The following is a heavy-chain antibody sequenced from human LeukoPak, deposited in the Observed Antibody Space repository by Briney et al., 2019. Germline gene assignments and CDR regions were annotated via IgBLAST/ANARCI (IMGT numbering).Heavy chain of an antibody. V-gene: IGHV3-33*01. J-gene: IGHJ4*02. D-gene: IGHD5-24*01. CDR2: IWNDGNHK. CDR3: ARSRDGYNWDN. CDR1: GFTFNSFG. Sequence: GGSLRLSCAASGFTFNSFGMHWVRPAPGKGLEWLAVIWNDGNHKYYGDSVKGRFTISSDTSKNTLYLQMNSLRADDTAGYYCARSRDGYNWDNWGQGTLVTVSS.